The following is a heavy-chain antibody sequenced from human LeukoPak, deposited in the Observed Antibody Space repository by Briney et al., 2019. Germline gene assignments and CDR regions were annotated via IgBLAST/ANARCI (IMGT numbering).Heavy chain of an antibody. CDR2: ISYDGSNK. CDR1: GFTFSSYA. V-gene: IGHV3-30-3*01. D-gene: IGHD6-13*01. J-gene: IGHJ4*02. Sequence: PGRSLRLSCAASGFTFSSYAMHWVRQAPGKGLEWVAVISYDGSNKYYADSVKGRFTISRDNSKNTLYLQMNSLRAEDTAVYYCARDFSAAGSHWGQGTLVTVSS. CDR3: ARDFSAAGSH.